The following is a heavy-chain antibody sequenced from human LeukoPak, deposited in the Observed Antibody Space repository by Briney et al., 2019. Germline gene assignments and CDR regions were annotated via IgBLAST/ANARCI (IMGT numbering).Heavy chain of an antibody. CDR2: ISTTSSTI. V-gene: IGHV3-48*01. J-gene: IGHJ6*03. CDR1: GFIFSNDN. D-gene: IGHD2-8*02. Sequence: GGSLRLSCAASGFIFSNDNMNWVRQAPGKGREWVSYISTTSSTIYYADSVKGRFTISIDNAKNSLYLQMNSLRAEDPAVYYCARGDLVVLLEGPIDLWRRGNG. CDR3: ARGDLVVLLEGPIDLWR.